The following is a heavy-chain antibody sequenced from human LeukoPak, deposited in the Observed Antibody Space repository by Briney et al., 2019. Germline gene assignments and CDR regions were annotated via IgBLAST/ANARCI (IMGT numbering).Heavy chain of an antibody. J-gene: IGHJ4*02. V-gene: IGHV3-30*02. CDR1: GFTFSSYG. CDR2: IRYDGSNK. CDR3: ARDYYDSSGYYYFDY. Sequence: GGSLRLSCAASGFTFSSYGMHWVRQAPGKGLEWVAFIRYDGSNKYYTDSVKGRFTISRDNAKNSLYLQMNSLRAEDTAVYYCARDYYDSSGYYYFDYWGQGTLVTVSS. D-gene: IGHD3-22*01.